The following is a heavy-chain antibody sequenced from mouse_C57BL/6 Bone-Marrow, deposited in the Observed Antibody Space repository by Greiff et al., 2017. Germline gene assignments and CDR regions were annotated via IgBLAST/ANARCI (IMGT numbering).Heavy chain of an antibody. D-gene: IGHD2-3*01. CDR1: GYTFTSYW. CDR3: ARRGYYHALAY. V-gene: IGHV1-64*01. J-gene: IGHJ3*01. CDR2: IPPGSGGT. Sequence: VQLQQPGAELVKPGASVKLSCKASGYTFTSYWMHWVKQRPGQGLEWIGMIPPGSGGTNYNEKFKSKATLTADKSSSTAYMQLSSLTSDDSAVYYFARRGYYHALAYWGQGTLVTVSA.